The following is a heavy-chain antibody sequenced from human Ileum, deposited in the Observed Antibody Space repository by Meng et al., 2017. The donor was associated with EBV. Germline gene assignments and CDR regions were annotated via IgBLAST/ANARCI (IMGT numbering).Heavy chain of an antibody. CDR3: ARVGWSLDY. J-gene: IGHJ4*02. CDR2: IYYSGST. Sequence: HVPRQVSRPGLVKPSKTLSLTCTVSGGSISSYYCSCTRKPLGKGLEWIGYIYYSGSTNFNPSLKRRVTISVDTSKNQFSLNLSSVTAADTAVYYCARVGWSLDYWGQGTLVTVSS. D-gene: IGHD2-15*01. CDR1: GGSISSYY. V-gene: IGHV4-59*08.